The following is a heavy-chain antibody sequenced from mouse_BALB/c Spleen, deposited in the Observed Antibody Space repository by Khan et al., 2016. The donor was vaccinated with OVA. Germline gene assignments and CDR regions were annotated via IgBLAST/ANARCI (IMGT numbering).Heavy chain of an antibody. V-gene: IGHV5-9-3*01. CDR2: ISSGGNYT. Sequence: EVELVESGGGLVKPGGSLKLSCAASGFSFSSYAMSWVRQTPEKRLEWVATISSGGNYTYYQDSVKGRFTISRDNAKNTLYLQMSSLRSEDTAVYYCAITGVGQGYFDVWGAGTTVTVSA. CDR3: AITGVGQGYFDV. D-gene: IGHD3-3*01. J-gene: IGHJ1*01. CDR1: GFSFSSYA.